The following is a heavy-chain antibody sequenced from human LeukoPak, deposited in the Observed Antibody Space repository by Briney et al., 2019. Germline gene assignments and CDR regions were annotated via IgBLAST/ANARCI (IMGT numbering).Heavy chain of an antibody. CDR3: AKDRTVGASYWYFDL. Sequence: GGSLRLSCAASGFTFANYAMTWVRQAPGKGLDWVSLISGSGSNTYYTDSVQGRFTISRDNSRNTLYLQMSSLRAEDTAIYYCAKDRTVGASYWYFDLWGRGTLVTVSS. V-gene: IGHV3-23*01. D-gene: IGHD1-26*01. J-gene: IGHJ2*01. CDR1: GFTFANYA. CDR2: ISGSGSNT.